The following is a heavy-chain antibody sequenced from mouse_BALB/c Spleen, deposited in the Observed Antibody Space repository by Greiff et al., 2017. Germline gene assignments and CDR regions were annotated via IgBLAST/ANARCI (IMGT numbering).Heavy chain of an antibody. D-gene: IGHD2-14*01. V-gene: IGHV14-3*02. J-gene: IGHJ4*01. CDR2: IDPANGNT. Sequence: EVQLQESGAELVKPGASVKLSCTASGFNIKDTYMHWVKQRPEQGLEWIGRIDPANGNTKYDPKFQGKATITADTSSNTAYLQLSSLTSEDTAVYYCARDRYDVGYYAMDYWGQGTSVTVSS. CDR3: ARDRYDVGYYAMDY. CDR1: GFNIKDTY.